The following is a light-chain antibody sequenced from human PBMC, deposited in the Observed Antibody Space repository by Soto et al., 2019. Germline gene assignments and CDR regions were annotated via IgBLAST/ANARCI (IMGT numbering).Light chain of an antibody. Sequence: IQMTQSPSSLSASVGDRVTITCRASQIISSYLNWYQQKPGKAPKLLIYAASSLQIVVPSRFSGSGSGTDFTLTISSLQPEDFATYYCQQSYSTPTFGQGTKLEIK. V-gene: IGKV1-39*01. J-gene: IGKJ2*01. CDR3: QQSYSTPT. CDR2: AAS. CDR1: QIISSY.